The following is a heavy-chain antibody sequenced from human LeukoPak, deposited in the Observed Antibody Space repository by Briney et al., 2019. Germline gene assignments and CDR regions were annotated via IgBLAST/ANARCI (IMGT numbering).Heavy chain of an antibody. CDR3: ARGTYGSGANWFDP. Sequence: SQTLSLTCAVSGESVSSGPCSWNWIRQTPTKGLEWIGYIYHRGTTYYIPSLKSRLTLSIDRSKNQLSLTLTSVTAADSAVYYCARGTYGSGANWFDPWGQGTLVTVSS. CDR2: IYHRGTT. CDR1: GESVSSGPCS. D-gene: IGHD3-10*01. J-gene: IGHJ5*02. V-gene: IGHV4-30-2*01.